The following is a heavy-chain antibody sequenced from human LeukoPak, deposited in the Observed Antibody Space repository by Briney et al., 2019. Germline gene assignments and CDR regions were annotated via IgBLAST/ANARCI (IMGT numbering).Heavy chain of an antibody. J-gene: IGHJ4*02. CDR3: ARGGYSYGYPFAY. D-gene: IGHD5-18*01. Sequence: GGSLRLSCAASGFTFSSYSMNWVRQAPGKGLEWVSSISSSSSYIYYADSVKGRFTISRDNAKNSLYLQMNSLRAEDTAVYYCARGGYSYGYPFAYWGQGTLVTVSA. CDR1: GFTFSSYS. V-gene: IGHV3-21*04. CDR2: ISSSSSYI.